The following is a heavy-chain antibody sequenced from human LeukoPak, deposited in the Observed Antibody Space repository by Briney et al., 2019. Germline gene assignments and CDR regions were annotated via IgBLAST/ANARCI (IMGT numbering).Heavy chain of an antibody. Sequence: SVKVSCKASGDTLNTHSFTWVRQAPGQGLEWMGKITPIIDTSKYAQKFQGRLTITADKSTGTVYMELSSLRSEDTAVYYCARVNLRGSQYNWFDPWGQGTLVTVSS. CDR2: ITPIIDTS. D-gene: IGHD1-26*01. V-gene: IGHV1-69*08. J-gene: IGHJ5*02. CDR1: GDTLNTHS. CDR3: ARVNLRGSQYNWFDP.